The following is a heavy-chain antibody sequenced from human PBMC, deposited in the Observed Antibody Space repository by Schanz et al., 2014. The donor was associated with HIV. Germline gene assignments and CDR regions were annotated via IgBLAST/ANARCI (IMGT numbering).Heavy chain of an antibody. V-gene: IGHV3-23*01. J-gene: IGHJ4*02. D-gene: IGHD1-26*01. CDR2: ISATGGST. Sequence: EVQLLESGGGLVQPGGSLRLSCAASGFTFKSYAMSWVRQAPGKGLEWVSAISATGGSTYYADSVKGRFTISRDNSKNTLYLQMNSLRAEDTAVYYCVLPSAKIVGGLGEHYFDHWGQGTLVTVSS. CDR3: VLPSAKIVGGLGEHYFDH. CDR1: GFTFKSYA.